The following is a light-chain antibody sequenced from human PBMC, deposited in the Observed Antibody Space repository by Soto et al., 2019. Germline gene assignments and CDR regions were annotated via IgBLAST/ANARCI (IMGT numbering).Light chain of an antibody. CDR3: QQYYSYPLT. J-gene: IGKJ4*01. CDR1: HTISSY. V-gene: IGKV1-8*01. Sequence: AIRMTQSPSSLSASTGDRVTITCRASHTISSYLAWYQQKPGKAPRLLIYAASTLQSGVPSRFSGSGSGTDFTLTISCLQSEEFATYFCQQYYSYPLTFGGGTKVEIK. CDR2: AAS.